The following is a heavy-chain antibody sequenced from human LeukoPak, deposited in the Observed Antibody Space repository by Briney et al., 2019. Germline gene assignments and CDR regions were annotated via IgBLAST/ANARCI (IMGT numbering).Heavy chain of an antibody. CDR2: ISRSGGST. V-gene: IGHV3-23*01. Sequence: GGSLRLSCAASGFTFSSYAMSWVRQAPGKGLEWVSAISRSGGSTYYADSVKGRFTISRDNSKNTLYLQMNSLRAEDTAVYYCAKTGSSSWYYFDYWGQGTLVTVSS. CDR3: AKTGSSSWYYFDY. D-gene: IGHD6-13*01. J-gene: IGHJ4*02. CDR1: GFTFSSYA.